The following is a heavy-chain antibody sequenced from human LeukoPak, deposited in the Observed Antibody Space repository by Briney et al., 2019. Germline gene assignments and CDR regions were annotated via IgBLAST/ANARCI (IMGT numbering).Heavy chain of an antibody. Sequence: PGGSLRLSCAASGFTFSSYSMNWVRQAPGKGLEWVSSISSSSSYIYYADSVKGRFTISRDNAKNSLYLQMNSLRAEDTAVYYCARQRPHIGVVNYWGQGTLVTVSS. J-gene: IGHJ4*02. D-gene: IGHD2-21*01. CDR1: GFTFSSYS. CDR2: ISSSSSYI. CDR3: ARQRPHIGVVNY. V-gene: IGHV3-21*01.